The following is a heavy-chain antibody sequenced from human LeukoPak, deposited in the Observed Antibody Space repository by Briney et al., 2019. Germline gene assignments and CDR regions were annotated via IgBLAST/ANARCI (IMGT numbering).Heavy chain of an antibody. D-gene: IGHD2-21*01. CDR1: GFTFSSYS. Sequence: RPGGSLRLSCAASGFTFSSYSMNWVRQAPGKGLEWVSSISSSSSYIYYADSVKGRFTISRDNAKNSLYLQMNSLRAEDTAVYYCARQRPHIGVVNYWGQGTLVTVSS. J-gene: IGHJ4*02. CDR3: ARQRPHIGVVNY. V-gene: IGHV3-21*01. CDR2: ISSSSSYI.